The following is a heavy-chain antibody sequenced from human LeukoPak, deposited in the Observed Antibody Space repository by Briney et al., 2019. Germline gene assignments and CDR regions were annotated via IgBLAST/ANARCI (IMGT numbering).Heavy chain of an antibody. V-gene: IGHV4-59*01. CDR1: GGSISSYY. CDR3: ARGTKTGYTGYDWNY. Sequence: PSETLSLTCTVSGGSISSYYWSWIRQPPGKGLEWIGYIYYSGSTSYNPSLKSRVTISVDTSSNQFSLILTSVTAADTAVYCCARGTKTGYTGYDWNYWGQGSLVTVSS. D-gene: IGHD5-12*01. J-gene: IGHJ4*02. CDR2: IYYSGST.